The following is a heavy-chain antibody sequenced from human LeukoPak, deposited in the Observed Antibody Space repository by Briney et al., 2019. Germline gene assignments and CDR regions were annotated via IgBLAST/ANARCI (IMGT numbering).Heavy chain of an antibody. CDR1: GGSISSGGYY. CDR3: ARAIVVVTALIDY. Sequence: PSQTLSLTCTVSGGSISSGGYYWSWIRQHPGKGLEWIGYIYYSGSTYYNPSLKSRVTISVDTSKNQFSLKLSSVTAADTAVYYCARAIVVVTALIDYWGQGTLVTVSS. CDR2: IYYSGST. V-gene: IGHV4-31*03. J-gene: IGHJ4*02. D-gene: IGHD2-21*02.